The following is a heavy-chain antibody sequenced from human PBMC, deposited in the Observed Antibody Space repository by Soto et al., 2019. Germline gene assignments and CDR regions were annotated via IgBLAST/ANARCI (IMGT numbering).Heavy chain of an antibody. V-gene: IGHV4-4*07. CDR3: ARGGGVPALGDP. J-gene: IGHJ5*02. D-gene: IGHD3-16*01. CDR2: ISTSGNT. Sequence: PSETLSLTCSASGVSMRNSYWTWIRQSAGKGLEWIGRISTSGNTNYTPSLNSRLTMSVDTSKNQVSLKLTSVTVAYWAVDYCARGGGVPALGDPWGQGTLVTVSS. CDR1: GVSMRNSY.